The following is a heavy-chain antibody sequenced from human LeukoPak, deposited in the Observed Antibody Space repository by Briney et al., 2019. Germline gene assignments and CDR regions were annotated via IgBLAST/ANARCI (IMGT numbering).Heavy chain of an antibody. CDR1: GSALTGNY. D-gene: IGHD3-10*01. CDR2: INPNSGGT. CDR3: ARYHGSYYFDY. J-gene: IGHJ4*02. Sequence: ASVKVSCKDSGSALTGNYMHCVRQAPGQGLEWMGWINPNSGGTNYAQKFQGRVTMTRDTSISTAYMELSRLRSDDTAEYYSARYHGSYYFDYWGQGTLVTVSS. V-gene: IGHV1-2*02.